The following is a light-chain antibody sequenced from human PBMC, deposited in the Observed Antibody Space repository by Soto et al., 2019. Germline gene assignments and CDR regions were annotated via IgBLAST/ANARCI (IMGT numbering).Light chain of an antibody. CDR2: EGS. CDR3: CSYAGSYV. V-gene: IGLV2-23*01. CDR1: SSDVGSYNL. J-gene: IGLJ1*01. Sequence: QSALTQPASVSGSPGQSITISCTGTSSDVGSYNLVSWYQQHPGKAPKLMIYEGSKRPSGVSNRFSGSKSGNTASLTISGLQAEDEAAYYCCSYAGSYVFGTGTKLTVL.